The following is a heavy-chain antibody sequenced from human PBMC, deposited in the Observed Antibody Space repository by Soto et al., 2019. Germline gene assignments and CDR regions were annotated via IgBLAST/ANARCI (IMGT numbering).Heavy chain of an antibody. J-gene: IGHJ1*01. CDR3: ARGAAGYDILTGYYYFQH. CDR1: GYTFTSYA. Sequence: QVQLVQSGAEVKKPGASVKVSCKASGYTFTSYAMHWVRQAPGQRLEWMGWINAGNGNTKYSQKFQGRVTITRDTSASTAYMELSSLRSEDTAVYYCARGAAGYDILTGYYYFQHWGQGTLVTVSS. CDR2: INAGNGNT. V-gene: IGHV1-3*01. D-gene: IGHD3-9*01.